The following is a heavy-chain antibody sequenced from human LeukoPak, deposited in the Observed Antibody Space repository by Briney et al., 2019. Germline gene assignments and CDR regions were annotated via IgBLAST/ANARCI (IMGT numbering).Heavy chain of an antibody. J-gene: IGHJ5*02. CDR1: GGSINSYY. CDR3: ARGQIGGYSGPWFDP. V-gene: IGHV4-59*01. Sequence: SETLSLTCTVSGGSINSYYWSWIRQPPGKGLECIGYIHYTGSTNYNPSLKSRVTISVDTSKSQFSLKLSSVTAADTAIYYCARGQIGGYSGPWFDPWGQGTLVTVSS. D-gene: IGHD5-12*01. CDR2: IHYTGST.